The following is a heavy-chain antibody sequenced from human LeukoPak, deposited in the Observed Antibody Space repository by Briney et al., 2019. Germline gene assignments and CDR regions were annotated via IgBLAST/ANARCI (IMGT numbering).Heavy chain of an antibody. D-gene: IGHD3-10*01. Sequence: PSETLSLTCAVYGGSFSLYYWSWIRQPPGKGLEWIGEINHSGSTNYNPSLKGRVTISVDTSKNQFSLKLSSVTAADTAEYYCSYGSGSYWSFDYWGQGTLVTVSS. V-gene: IGHV4-34*01. CDR2: INHSGST. CDR3: SYGSGSYWSFDY. J-gene: IGHJ4*02. CDR1: GGSFSLYY.